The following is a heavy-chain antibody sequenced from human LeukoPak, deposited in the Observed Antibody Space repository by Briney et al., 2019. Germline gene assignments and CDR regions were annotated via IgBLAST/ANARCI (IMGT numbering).Heavy chain of an antibody. Sequence: PGGSLRLSCAASGFTFSIHAMSWVRQAPGKGLEWVSGISESGSNTYYGDSVKGRFTISRDNSKNTLYLQMNNLRAEDTAVYYCVEGLADYWGQGTLVTVSS. CDR1: GFTFSIHA. J-gene: IGHJ4*02. CDR2: ISESGSNT. CDR3: VEGLADY. V-gene: IGHV3-23*01.